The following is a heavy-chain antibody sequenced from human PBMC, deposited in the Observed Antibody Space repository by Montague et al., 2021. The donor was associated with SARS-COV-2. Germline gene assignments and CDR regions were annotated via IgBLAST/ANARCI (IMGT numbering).Heavy chain of an antibody. CDR3: ATPPRGESGDGGVGLVC. Sequence: SETLSLTCDVYGGSFSGHYWSWIRQPPGKGLEWIGEINHSGSTNYNPSLKSRVTISVDTSKNQFSLKLNSVTAADTAVYYCATPPRGESGDGGVGLVCWGQGTLVSVPS. CDR1: GGSFSGHY. V-gene: IGHV4-34*01. J-gene: IGHJ4*02. CDR2: INHSGST. D-gene: IGHD5-12*01.